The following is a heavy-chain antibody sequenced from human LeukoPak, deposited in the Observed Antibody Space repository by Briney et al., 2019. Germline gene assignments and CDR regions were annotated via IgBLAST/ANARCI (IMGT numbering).Heavy chain of an antibody. CDR1: GFIFDDYA. V-gene: IGHV3-9*01. D-gene: IGHD6-19*01. Sequence: GGSLRLSCAASGFIFDDYAMHWVRQAPGKGLEWVSGISWNSGSIGYADSVKGRFTISRDNAKYSLYLQMNSLRAEDTALYYCAKAILYSSGWIDNWGQGTLVSVSS. J-gene: IGHJ4*02. CDR3: AKAILYSSGWIDN. CDR2: ISWNSGSI.